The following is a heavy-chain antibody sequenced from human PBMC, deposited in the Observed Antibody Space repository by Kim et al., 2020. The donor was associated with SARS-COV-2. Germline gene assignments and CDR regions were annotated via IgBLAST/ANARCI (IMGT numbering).Heavy chain of an antibody. CDR1: GVSMNSYF. Sequence: SETLSLTCTVSGVSMNSYFWNWIRQPPGKGLEWIGYISYSGSTDYNPSLKSRVTISVDTSKNQFSLKLSAVTAADTAVYYCARERAMVTDYWGQGTLVAVSS. CDR2: ISYSGST. V-gene: IGHV4-59*01. D-gene: IGHD5-18*01. J-gene: IGHJ4*02. CDR3: ARERAMVTDY.